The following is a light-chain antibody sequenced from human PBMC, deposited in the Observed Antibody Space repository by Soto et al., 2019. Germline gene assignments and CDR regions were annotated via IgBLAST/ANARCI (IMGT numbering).Light chain of an antibody. J-gene: IGKJ2*01. CDR2: GAS. Sequence: EIVMTQSPATLSVSPGERATLSCRASQSVSSNLAWYQQKPGQTPRLLIYGASTRATGIPVRFSGSGSGTEFTLTISSLQSKDFAVYYCQQYNNWPPVTFGQGTKLEIK. CDR1: QSVSSN. CDR3: QQYNNWPPVT. V-gene: IGKV3-15*01.